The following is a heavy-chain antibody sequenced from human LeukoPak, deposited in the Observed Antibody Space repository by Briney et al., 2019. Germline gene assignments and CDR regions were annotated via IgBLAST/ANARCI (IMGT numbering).Heavy chain of an antibody. Sequence: ASLTVSCKSSGYTFTSYGINWVRQAPGQGLEWMAWISGYNGNTNYAQKFQGRVIMTTDTSTSTAYLELRRLRSDDAALYYCARVGHTIIRGAMDYWGQGTPVTVSS. D-gene: IGHD3-10*01. CDR3: ARVGHTIIRGAMDY. V-gene: IGHV1-18*01. J-gene: IGHJ4*02. CDR2: ISGYNGNT. CDR1: GYTFTSYG.